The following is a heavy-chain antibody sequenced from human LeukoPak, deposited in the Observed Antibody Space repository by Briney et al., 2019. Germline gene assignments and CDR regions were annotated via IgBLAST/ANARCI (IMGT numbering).Heavy chain of an antibody. J-gene: IGHJ5*02. CDR2: ISCSSDFI. Sequence: GGSLRLSCAASGFTFFNYSMNWVRQAPGKGLEWVSSISCSSDFIYYADSLKGRFTISRDNAKNTLYLQMNSLRAEDTAVYYCAKDSLQYYYGSGTPVGFDPWGQGTLVTVSS. D-gene: IGHD3-10*01. V-gene: IGHV3-21*04. CDR3: AKDSLQYYYGSGTPVGFDP. CDR1: GFTFFNYS.